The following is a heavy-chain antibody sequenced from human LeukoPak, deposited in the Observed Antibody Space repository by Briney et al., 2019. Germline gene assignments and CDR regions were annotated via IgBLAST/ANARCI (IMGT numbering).Heavy chain of an antibody. J-gene: IGHJ4*02. V-gene: IGHV3-30*02. D-gene: IGHD2-15*01. CDR2: IRYDGSNK. CDR1: GFTFSSYG. Sequence: GGSLRLSCAASGFTFSSYGMHWVRQAPGKGLEWVAFIRYDGSNKYYADSVKGRFTISRDNSKNTLHLQMNSLRAEDTSVYYCAQGDCSGGSCPGPLNWGQGTLVTVSS. CDR3: AQGDCSGGSCPGPLN.